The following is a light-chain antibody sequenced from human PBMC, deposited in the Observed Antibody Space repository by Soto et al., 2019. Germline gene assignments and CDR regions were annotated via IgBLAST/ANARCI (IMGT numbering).Light chain of an antibody. J-gene: IGKJ5*01. Sequence: DIQMTEAPSSLVVSVGDRVTMTCRASETISTFLNWYQVKPGKAPKLLLYAASNLHDGVPSRSSGSGSGTDFNLTISSLEPEDFAVYYCQQRRSWPQPITVGPGTRLEIK. V-gene: IGKV1-39*01. CDR2: AAS. CDR1: ETISTF. CDR3: QQRRSWPQPIT.